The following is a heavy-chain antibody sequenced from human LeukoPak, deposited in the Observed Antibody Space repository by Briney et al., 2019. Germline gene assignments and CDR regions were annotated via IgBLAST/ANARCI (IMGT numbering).Heavy chain of an antibody. J-gene: IGHJ3*02. Sequence: ASVKVSCKASGYTFTSYYMHWVRQAPGQGLEWMGIINPSGGSTSYAQKFQGRVTMTRDMSTSTVYMELSSLRSEDTAVYYCARSDIVLNDAFDIWGQGTMVTVSS. D-gene: IGHD2-8*01. V-gene: IGHV1-46*01. CDR3: ARSDIVLNDAFDI. CDR2: INPSGGST. CDR1: GYTFTSYY.